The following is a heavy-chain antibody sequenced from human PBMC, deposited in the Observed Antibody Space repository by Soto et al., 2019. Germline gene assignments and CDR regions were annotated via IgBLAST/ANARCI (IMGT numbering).Heavy chain of an antibody. J-gene: IGHJ5*02. D-gene: IGHD2-15*01. CDR2: IYKSTTT. CDR1: GDSISTVDYF. V-gene: IGHV4-30-4*01. CDR3: ARGRYCLTGRCFPNWFDP. Sequence: SETLSLTCSVSGDSISTVDYFWAWIRQPPXQALEYIGYIYKSTTTYYNPSFESRVAISLDTSKSQFSLNVTSVTAADTAVYFCARGRYCLTGRCFPNWFDPWGQGTLVTVSS.